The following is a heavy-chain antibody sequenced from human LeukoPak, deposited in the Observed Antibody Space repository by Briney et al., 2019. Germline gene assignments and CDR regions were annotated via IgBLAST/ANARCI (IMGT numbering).Heavy chain of an antibody. CDR2: IGRNGDNI. CDR3: AKYTQTGDSFDY. CDR1: GFTFNIYA. D-gene: IGHD7-27*01. V-gene: IGHV3-23*01. J-gene: IGHJ4*02. Sequence: GGSLRLFCVASGFTFNIYAMIWVRQAPGEGLEWVSVIGRNGDNIHYADSVKGRFTISRDNSKNTLYLQMNSLRAEDTAVYHCAKYTQTGDSFDYWGQGTLVAVSS.